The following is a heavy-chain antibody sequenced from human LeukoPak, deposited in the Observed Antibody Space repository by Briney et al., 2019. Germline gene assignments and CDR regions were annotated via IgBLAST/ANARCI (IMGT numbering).Heavy chain of an antibody. CDR3: ATTRGVLRFLEWLPDAFDI. CDR2: FDPEDGET. V-gene: IGHV1-24*01. D-gene: IGHD3-3*01. CDR1: GYTFTSYY. Sequence: ASVKVSCKASGYTFTSYYMHWVRQAPGKGLEWMGGFDPEDGETIYAQKFQGRVTMTEDTSTDTAYMELSSLRSEDTAVYYCATTRGVLRFLEWLPDAFDIWGQGTMVTVSS. J-gene: IGHJ3*02.